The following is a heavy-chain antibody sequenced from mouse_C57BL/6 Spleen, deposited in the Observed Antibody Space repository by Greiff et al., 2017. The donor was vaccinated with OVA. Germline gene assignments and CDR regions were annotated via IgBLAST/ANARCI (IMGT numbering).Heavy chain of an antibody. V-gene: IGHV1-82*01. J-gene: IGHJ4*01. CDR3: ARGVGAMDY. D-gene: IGHD1-1*02. Sequence: VQLQQPGPELVKPGASVKISCKASGYAFSSSWMNWVKQRPGQGLEWIGRIYPGDGDTNYNGKFKGKATLTADKSSSPAYMKLSSLTSEDSAVYFCARGVGAMDYWGQGTSVTVSS. CDR1: GYAFSSSW. CDR2: IYPGDGDT.